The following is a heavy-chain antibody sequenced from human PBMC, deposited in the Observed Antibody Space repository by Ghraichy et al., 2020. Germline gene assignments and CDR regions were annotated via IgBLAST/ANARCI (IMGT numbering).Heavy chain of an antibody. V-gene: IGHV4-31*03. CDR2: IYYSGST. Sequence: SETLSLTCTVSGGSISSGGYYWSWIRQHPGKGLEWIGYIYYSGSTYYNPSLKSRVTISVDTSKNQFSLKLSSVTAADTAVYYCARALTKRDDFWSGYQNWFDPWGQGTLVTVSS. J-gene: IGHJ5*02. CDR1: GGSISSGGYY. CDR3: ARALTKRDDFWSGYQNWFDP. D-gene: IGHD3-3*01.